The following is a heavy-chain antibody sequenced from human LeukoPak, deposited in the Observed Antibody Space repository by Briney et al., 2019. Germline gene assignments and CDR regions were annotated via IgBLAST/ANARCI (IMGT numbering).Heavy chain of an antibody. Sequence: SETLPLTCTVSGGSISSDTYYWSWIRQPAGKGLEWIGRIYISGSTNYNPSLKSRVTISVDTSKNQFSLKLSSVTAADTAVYYCAREGLAYCGGDCYSGDAFDIWGQGTMVTVSS. CDR2: IYISGST. D-gene: IGHD2-21*01. CDR3: AREGLAYCGGDCYSGDAFDI. J-gene: IGHJ3*02. V-gene: IGHV4-61*02. CDR1: GGSISSDTYY.